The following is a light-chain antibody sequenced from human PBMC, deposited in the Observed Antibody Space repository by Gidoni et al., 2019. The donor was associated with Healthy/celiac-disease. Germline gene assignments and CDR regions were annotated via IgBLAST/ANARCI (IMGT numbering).Light chain of an antibody. CDR1: QSISSW. J-gene: IGKJ3*01. Sequence: DIQMTQSPSTLSASVGDRVTITFRASQSISSWLAWYQQKPGKAPKLLIYKASSLESGVPSRFSGSGSGTEFTLTISSLQPDDFATYYCQQYPRTFGPGTKVDIK. CDR2: KAS. V-gene: IGKV1-5*03. CDR3: QQYPRT.